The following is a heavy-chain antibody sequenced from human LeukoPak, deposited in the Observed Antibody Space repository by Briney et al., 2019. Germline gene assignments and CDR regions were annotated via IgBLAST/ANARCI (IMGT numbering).Heavy chain of an antibody. J-gene: IGHJ4*02. D-gene: IGHD2-21*02. CDR2: ISSSSGYM. CDR1: GFTFSSYT. V-gene: IGHV3-21*01. CDR3: ARTTYCGGDCYSAPQYFDY. Sequence: GGSLRLSCAASGFTFSSYTMNWVRQAPGRGLEWVSSISSSSGYMYYADSVKGRFTISRDNAKNSLYLQMNSLRAEDTAVYYCARTTYCGGDCYSAPQYFDYWGQGTLVSVSS.